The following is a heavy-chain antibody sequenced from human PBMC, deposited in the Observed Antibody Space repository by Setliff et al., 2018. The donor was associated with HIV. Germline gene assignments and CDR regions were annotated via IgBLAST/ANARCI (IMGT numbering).Heavy chain of an antibody. CDR2: IIPILGVP. Sequence: SVKVSCKASGGPLTSSSIGWVRQAPGQGLEWMGRIIPILGVPRYAQKFQGRVTITADKSTSTSYMHLSSLRAEDTAVYFCARGGDYDSSGYYVTWGQGSLVTVSS. D-gene: IGHD3-22*01. V-gene: IGHV1-69*02. CDR1: GGPLTSSS. CDR3: ARGGDYDSSGYYVT. J-gene: IGHJ4*02.